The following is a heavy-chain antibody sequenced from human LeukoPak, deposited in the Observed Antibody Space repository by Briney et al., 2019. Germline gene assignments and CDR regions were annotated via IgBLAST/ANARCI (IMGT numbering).Heavy chain of an antibody. CDR3: ARSGRYDFWSGYLYYGMDV. CDR1: GGSFSGYY. CDR2: INHSGST. D-gene: IGHD3-3*01. V-gene: IGHV4-34*01. J-gene: IGHJ6*02. Sequence: SETLSLTCAVCGGSFSGYYWSWIRQPPGKGLEWIGEINHSGSTNYNPSLKSRVTISVDTSKNQFSLKLSSVTAADTAVYYCARSGRYDFWSGYLYYGMDVWGQGTTVTVSS.